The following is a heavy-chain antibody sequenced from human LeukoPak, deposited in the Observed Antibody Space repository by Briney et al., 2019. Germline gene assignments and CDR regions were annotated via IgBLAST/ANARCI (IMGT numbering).Heavy chain of an antibody. CDR1: GGSISSYY. CDR2: IYYSGST. Sequence: SETLSLTCTVSGGSISSYYWSWIRQPPRKGLEWIGYIYYSGSTNYNPSLTSRVTISVDTSKNQFSLKLNSMTAADTAVYYCARDQQLVRFDYWGQGTLVTVSS. CDR3: ARDQQLVRFDY. V-gene: IGHV4-59*01. J-gene: IGHJ4*02. D-gene: IGHD6-13*01.